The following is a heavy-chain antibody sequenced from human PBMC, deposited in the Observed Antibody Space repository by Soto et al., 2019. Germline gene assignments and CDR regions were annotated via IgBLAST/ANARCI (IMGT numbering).Heavy chain of an antibody. D-gene: IGHD4-17*01. Sequence: QVQLQESGPGLVKPSQTLSLTCTVSGGSISSGDYYWSWIRQPPGKGLEWIGYIYYRGSTYYNPSLKIRVTISVDTSENQFSLKLSSVTAADTAVYYCARAGGDYTGFDYWGQGTLVTVSS. V-gene: IGHV4-30-4*01. J-gene: IGHJ4*02. CDR1: GGSISSGDYY. CDR2: IYYRGST. CDR3: ARAGGDYTGFDY.